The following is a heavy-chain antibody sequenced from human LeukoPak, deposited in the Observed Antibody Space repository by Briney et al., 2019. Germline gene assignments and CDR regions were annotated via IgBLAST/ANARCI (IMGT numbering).Heavy chain of an antibody. V-gene: IGHV3-23*01. J-gene: IGHJ3*01. Sequence: GGSLRLSCAASGFIFNKYGMSWVPQAPGKGLEWVSAICGSGDNTYYTDPVKGRFTISRDNSKNTAYLQMPSLRAEDTALYYCAKDYVVFTWGQGTMGTVSS. CDR2: ICGSGDNT. CDR1: GFIFNKYG. CDR3: AKDYVVFT. D-gene: IGHD3-16*01.